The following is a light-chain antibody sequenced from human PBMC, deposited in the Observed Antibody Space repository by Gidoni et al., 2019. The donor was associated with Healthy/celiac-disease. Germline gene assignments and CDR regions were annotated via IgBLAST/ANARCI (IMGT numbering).Light chain of an antibody. CDR2: AAS. V-gene: IGKV1-39*01. Sequence: DIQITQFPSSLSASVGDRVTIPCRASQSISSYLNWYQQKPGKAPKLLIYAASSLQSGVPSRFSGSGSGTDFTLTISSLQPEDFATYYCQQSYSTPLTFGPGTKVDIK. CDR3: QQSYSTPLT. J-gene: IGKJ3*01. CDR1: QSISSY.